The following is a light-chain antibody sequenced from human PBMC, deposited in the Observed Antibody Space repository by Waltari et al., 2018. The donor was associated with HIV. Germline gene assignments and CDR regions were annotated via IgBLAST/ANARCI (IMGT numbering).Light chain of an antibody. J-gene: IGKJ2*01. CDR2: RAS. CDR1: QNILYSSNNNNY. V-gene: IGKV4-1*01. Sequence: DIVMTQSPDSLAVPLGERATINCKSSQNILYSSNNNNYFAWYQQKPGQPPKLLIYRASIRDSGVPDRFSGSGSGTTFTLTIRNLQAEDVAVYYCQQYYSTPYTFGQGTKLEI. CDR3: QQYYSTPYT.